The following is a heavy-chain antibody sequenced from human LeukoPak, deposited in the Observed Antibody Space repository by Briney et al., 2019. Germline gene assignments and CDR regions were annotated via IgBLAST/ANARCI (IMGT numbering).Heavy chain of an antibody. V-gene: IGHV3-48*03. CDR2: ISSSGSTI. D-gene: IGHD3-10*01. Sequence: GGSLRLSCATSGFTFSSYEMHWVRQAPGKGLEWVSYISSSGSTIYYADSVKGRFTISRDNAKNSLYLQMNSLRAEDTAVYYCAKVRSRGDFDYWGQGTLVTVSS. CDR3: AKVRSRGDFDY. J-gene: IGHJ4*02. CDR1: GFTFSSYE.